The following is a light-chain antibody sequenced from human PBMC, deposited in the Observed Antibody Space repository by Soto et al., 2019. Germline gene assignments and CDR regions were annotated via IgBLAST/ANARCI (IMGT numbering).Light chain of an antibody. V-gene: IGKV3-15*01. CDR3: QQYNNWPPTWT. Sequence: EIVMTQSPATLSVSPGERATLPCRASQSVSSNLAWYQQKPGQAPRLLIHGASTRATGIPARFSGSGSGTEFTLTIGSLQSEDFAVYYCQQYNNWPPTWTFGQGTKVDI. CDR2: GAS. J-gene: IGKJ1*01. CDR1: QSVSSN.